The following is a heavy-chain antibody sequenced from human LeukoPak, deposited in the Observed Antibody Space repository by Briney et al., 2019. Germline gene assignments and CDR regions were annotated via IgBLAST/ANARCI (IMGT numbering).Heavy chain of an antibody. CDR3: ASPRRAYSGHYFDY. V-gene: IGHV1-69*13. CDR1: GGTFSSDA. CDR2: IIAIFGTA. D-gene: IGHD2-15*01. J-gene: IGHJ4*02. Sequence: SVKVSCKASGGTFSSDAISWVRQAPGQGLKWMGGIIAIFGTANYAQKFQGRVTITADESTSTAYMELSSLRSEDTAVYYCASPRRAYSGHYFDYWGQGTLVTVSS.